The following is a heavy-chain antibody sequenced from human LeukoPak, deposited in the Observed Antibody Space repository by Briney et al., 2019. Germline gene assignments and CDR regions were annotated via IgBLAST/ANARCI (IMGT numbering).Heavy chain of an antibody. CDR2: IYGGGST. J-gene: IGHJ4*02. CDR3: ERGGYASGSYSAHFDN. CDR1: GFTVSSNY. V-gene: IGHV3-53*01. D-gene: IGHD3-10*01. Sequence: GGSLRLSCAASGFTVSSNYMTWVRQAPGKGLEWVSVIYGGGSTYYADSVKGRFTISRDNSKNTLYLQMNSLRAEDTAVYYCERGGYASGSYSAHFDNWGQGTLVTVSS.